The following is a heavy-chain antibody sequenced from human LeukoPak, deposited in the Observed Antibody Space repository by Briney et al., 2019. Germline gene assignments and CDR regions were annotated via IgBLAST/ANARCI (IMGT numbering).Heavy chain of an antibody. D-gene: IGHD6-13*01. J-gene: IGHJ4*02. CDR3: ARTSIAAAGTIDD. Sequence: PSETLSLTCTVSGGSISSYYWSWIRQPPGKGLEWIGYIYYSGNTNYNPSLKSRVTISVDTSKNQFSLRLSSVTAADTAVYYCARTSIAAAGTIDDWGQGTLVTVSS. CDR2: IYYSGNT. V-gene: IGHV4-59*08. CDR1: GGSISSYY.